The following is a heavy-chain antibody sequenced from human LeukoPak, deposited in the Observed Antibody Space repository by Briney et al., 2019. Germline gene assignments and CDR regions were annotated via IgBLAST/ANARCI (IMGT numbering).Heavy chain of an antibody. CDR3: ARETGRSSSWFRFFDY. J-gene: IGHJ4*02. Sequence: TGGSLRLSCAASGFTFSRYWMSWVRQAPGKGLEWVANIKQDGSEKYYVDSVEGRFTISRDNAKNSLYLQMNSLRAEDTAVYFCARETGRSSSWFRFFDYWGQGTLVTVSS. V-gene: IGHV3-7*01. CDR1: GFTFSRYW. D-gene: IGHD6-13*01. CDR2: IKQDGSEK.